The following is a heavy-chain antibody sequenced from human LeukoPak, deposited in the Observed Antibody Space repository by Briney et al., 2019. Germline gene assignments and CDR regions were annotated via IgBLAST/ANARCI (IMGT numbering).Heavy chain of an antibody. Sequence: PGGSLRLSCAASGFTVSSNYMSWVRQAPGKGLEWVSVIYSGGSTYYADSVKGRFTISRDNSKNTAYLQMNSLKTEDTAVYYCRFGELPFDYWGQGTLVTVSS. CDR1: GFTVSSNY. V-gene: IGHV3-66*01. D-gene: IGHD3-10*01. CDR2: IYSGGST. CDR3: RFGELPFDY. J-gene: IGHJ4*02.